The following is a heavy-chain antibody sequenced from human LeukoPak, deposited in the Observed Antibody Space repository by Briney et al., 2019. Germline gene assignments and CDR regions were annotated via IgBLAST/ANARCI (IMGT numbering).Heavy chain of an antibody. CDR2: ITDSGSST. CDR3: AKSSTSQRGYYGMDV. CDR1: GFTFSNYA. J-gene: IGHJ6*02. V-gene: IGHV3-23*01. Sequence: PGGSLRLSCAASGFTFSNYAMSWVRHAPGKGLGWVSFITDSGSSTYYADSVKGRFAISRDSSKNTLSLQMNSLRVEDTGVYFCAKSSTSQRGYYGMDVWGQGTTVTVSS. D-gene: IGHD6-25*01.